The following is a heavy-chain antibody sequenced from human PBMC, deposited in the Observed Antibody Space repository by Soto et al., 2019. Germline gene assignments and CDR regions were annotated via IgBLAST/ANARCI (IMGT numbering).Heavy chain of an antibody. Sequence: ASVKVSCKASGYTFTSYGISWVRQAPGQGLEWMGWISAYNGNTNYAQKLQGRVTMTTDTSTSTAYMELRSLRSDDTAVYYCARVESAYYGSGRLIGYWGQGTLVTVSS. CDR1: GYTFTSYG. V-gene: IGHV1-18*01. CDR2: ISAYNGNT. CDR3: ARVESAYYGSGRLIGY. D-gene: IGHD3-10*01. J-gene: IGHJ4*02.